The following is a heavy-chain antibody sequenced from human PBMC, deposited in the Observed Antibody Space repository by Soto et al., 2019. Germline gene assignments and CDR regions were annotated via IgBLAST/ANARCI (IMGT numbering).Heavy chain of an antibody. V-gene: IGHV3-30*18. Sequence: QVQLVESGGGVVQPGRSLRLSCAASGFTFSSYGMHWVRQAPGKGLEWVAVISYDGSNKYYADSVKGRFTISRDNSKNTLYLQMNSLRAEDTAEYYCAKEWDYYGSGSYTFPYWGQGTLVTVSS. CDR3: AKEWDYYGSGSYTFPY. CDR2: ISYDGSNK. D-gene: IGHD3-10*01. J-gene: IGHJ4*02. CDR1: GFTFSSYG.